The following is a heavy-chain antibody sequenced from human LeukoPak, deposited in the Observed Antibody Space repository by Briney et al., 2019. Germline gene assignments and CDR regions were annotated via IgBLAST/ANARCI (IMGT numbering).Heavy chain of an antibody. J-gene: IGHJ4*02. CDR3: ARELNWAPDY. Sequence: GGSLRLSCAASGFTFSSYWMHWVRQAPGKGLVWVSRINGDGSSTSNADSVKGRFTISRDNAKNTLYLQMNSLRAEDTAVYYCARELNWAPDYWGQGTLVTVSS. V-gene: IGHV3-74*01. CDR2: INGDGSST. CDR1: GFTFSSYW. D-gene: IGHD1-1*01.